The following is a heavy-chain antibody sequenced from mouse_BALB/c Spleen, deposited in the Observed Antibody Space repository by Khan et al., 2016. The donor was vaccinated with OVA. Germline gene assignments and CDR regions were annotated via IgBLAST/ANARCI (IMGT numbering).Heavy chain of an antibody. V-gene: IGHV5-6-5*01. CDR1: GFTFSNYG. CDR2: ISSGDTT. J-gene: IGHJ3*01. Sequence: EVELVESGGGLVKPGGSLKLSCAASGFTFSNYGVSWVRQTPEKRLEWVASISSGDTTYYPDSVKGRFTISRDNARNILFLQMSSLRSEDTAMYSCARYYWVAYWGQGTLVTVSA. CDR3: ARYYWVAY. D-gene: IGHD1-1*01.